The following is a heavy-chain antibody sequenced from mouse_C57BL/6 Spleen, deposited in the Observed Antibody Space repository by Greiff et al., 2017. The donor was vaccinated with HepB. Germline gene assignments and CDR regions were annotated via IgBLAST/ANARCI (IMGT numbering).Heavy chain of an antibody. CDR2: INPSSGYT. D-gene: IGHD1-1*01. J-gene: IGHJ1*03. CDR3: ARSRIYYGSSYWYFDV. V-gene: IGHV1-4*01. Sequence: QVQLQQSGAELARPGASVKMSCKASGYTFTSYTMHWVKQRPGQGLEWIGYINPSSGYTKYNQKFKDKATLTADKSSSTAYKQLSSLTSEDSAVYYCARSRIYYGSSYWYFDVWGTGTTVTVSS. CDR1: GYTFTSYT.